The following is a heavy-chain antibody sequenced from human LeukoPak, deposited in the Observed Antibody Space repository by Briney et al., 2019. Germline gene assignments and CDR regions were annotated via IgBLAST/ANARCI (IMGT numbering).Heavy chain of an antibody. V-gene: IGHV3-21*01. Sequence: PGGSLRLSCAASGFTFSSYSLNWVRQAPGKGLEWVSSISSSSGYQHYADSVKGRFTISRDNAKNSLYLQMNSLRAEDTAVYYCARERLELILLYYFDYWGQGTLVTVSS. CDR3: ARERLELILLYYFDY. J-gene: IGHJ4*02. CDR1: GFTFSSYS. CDR2: ISSSSGYQ. D-gene: IGHD1-26*01.